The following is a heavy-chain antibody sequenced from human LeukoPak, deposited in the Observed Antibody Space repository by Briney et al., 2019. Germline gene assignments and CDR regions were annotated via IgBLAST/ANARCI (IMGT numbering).Heavy chain of an antibody. CDR2: IYSRGST. V-gene: IGHV4-59*01. D-gene: IGHD3-16*02. J-gene: IGHJ4*02. Sequence: SETLSLTCTVSGGSISSYYWSWIRQSPGKGLEWIGYIYSRGSTNYNPSLKSRVTISVDTSKNQFSLRLSPVTAADTAVYYCAREGPGYDYVWGSYRGPFDYWGQGTLVTVSS. CDR1: GGSISSYY. CDR3: AREGPGYDYVWGSYRGPFDY.